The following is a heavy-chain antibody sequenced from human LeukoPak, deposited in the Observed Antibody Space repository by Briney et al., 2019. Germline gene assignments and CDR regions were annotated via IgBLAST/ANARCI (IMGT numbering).Heavy chain of an antibody. CDR1: GFTFSSYW. CDR2: IQSDGSST. D-gene: IGHD2-15*01. J-gene: IGHJ4*01. Sequence: GESLRLSCAASGFTFSSYWMHWVRQAPGKGLVWVSRIQSDGSSTTYADSVKGRFTISRDNAKNTVYLQMNSLRVEDTAVYYCARDCGSGGCDYWGQGTLVTVSS. V-gene: IGHV3-74*01. CDR3: ARDCGSGGCDY.